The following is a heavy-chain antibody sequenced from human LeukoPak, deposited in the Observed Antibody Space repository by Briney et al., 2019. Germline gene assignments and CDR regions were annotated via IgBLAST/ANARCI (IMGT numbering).Heavy chain of an antibody. D-gene: IGHD6-6*01. CDR1: GFTVSSNY. CDR3: ARGGSSGYYYYMDV. CDR2: IYSGGST. Sequence: GGSLRLSCAASGFTVSSNYMSWVRQAPGKGLEWVSVIYSGGSTYYADSVKGRFTISRDNSKNTLYLQMNSLRAEDTAVYYCARGGSSGYYYYMDVWGKGTTVTVSS. J-gene: IGHJ6*03. V-gene: IGHV3-53*01.